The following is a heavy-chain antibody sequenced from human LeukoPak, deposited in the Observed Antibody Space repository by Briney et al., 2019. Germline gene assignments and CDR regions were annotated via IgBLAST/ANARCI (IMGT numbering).Heavy chain of an antibody. D-gene: IGHD3-22*01. CDR1: GGSISSYY. J-gene: IGHJ4*02. Sequence: PSETLSLTCTVSGGSISSYYWSWIRQPPGKGLEWIGYIYYSGSTNYNPSLESRVTISVDTSKNQFSLKLSSVTAADTAVYYCARGQTYDSSGYYWYYWGQGTLVTVSS. V-gene: IGHV4-59*01. CDR3: ARGQTYDSSGYYWYY. CDR2: IYYSGST.